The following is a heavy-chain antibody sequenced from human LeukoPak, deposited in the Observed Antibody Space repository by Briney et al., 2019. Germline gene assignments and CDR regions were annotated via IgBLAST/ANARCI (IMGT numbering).Heavy chain of an antibody. CDR2: IRTKSYGATT. V-gene: IGHV3-49*03. Sequence: PGGSLRLSCTTSGFTFGDYAMSWFRKAAGKGLEWVGFIRTKSYGATTDYAASVKGRFTISRDDSKSIAYLQMNSLKTEDTAVYYCTRVSYSSSWYDTFDVWGQGTMVTVYS. J-gene: IGHJ3*01. CDR1: GFTFGDYA. D-gene: IGHD6-13*01. CDR3: TRVSYSSSWYDTFDV.